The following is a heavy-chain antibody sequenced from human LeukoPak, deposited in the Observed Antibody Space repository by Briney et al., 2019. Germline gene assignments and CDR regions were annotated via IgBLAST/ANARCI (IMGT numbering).Heavy chain of an antibody. CDR1: GYTFTSYN. V-gene: IGHV1-46*01. CDR3: ARTRDDYTHADY. Sequence: ASVKVSCKASGYTFTSYNMHWVRQAPGQGLEWMGIINPSGGSTGYAQKFQGRVTMTRDTSTSTVYMELSSLRSEDTAVYYCARTRDDYTHADYWGQGTLVTVSS. CDR2: INPSGGST. J-gene: IGHJ4*02. D-gene: IGHD5-24*01.